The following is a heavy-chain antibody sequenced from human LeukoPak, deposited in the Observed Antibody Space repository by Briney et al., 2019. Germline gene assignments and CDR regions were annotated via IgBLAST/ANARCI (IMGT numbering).Heavy chain of an antibody. V-gene: IGHV3-21*01. CDR2: ISTSSSYI. Sequence: GGSLRLSCAASVFAFTSYSMSLVCQAPGKGLEWVSSISTSSSYIYHADSVKGRFTISRDNAKNSLYLQMNSLGPEDTAVSFLAKDLPVGYYGSGTNDYWGQGTLVTVSS. CDR3: AKDLPVGYYGSGTNDY. CDR1: VFAFTSYS. J-gene: IGHJ4*02. D-gene: IGHD3-10*01.